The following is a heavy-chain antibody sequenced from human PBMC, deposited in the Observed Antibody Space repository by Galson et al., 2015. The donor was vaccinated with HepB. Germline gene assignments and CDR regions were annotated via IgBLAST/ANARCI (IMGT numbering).Heavy chain of an antibody. CDR3: AKSVSSDY. V-gene: IGHV3-30*18. CDR2: ISYDGSNK. D-gene: IGHD2-15*01. J-gene: IGHJ4*02. CDR1: GFTFSSYG. Sequence: SLRLSCAASGFTFSSYGMHWVRQAPGKGLEWVAVISYDGSNKYYADSVKGRFTISRDNSKNTLYLQMNSLRAEDTAVYYCAKSVSSDYWGQGTLVTVSS.